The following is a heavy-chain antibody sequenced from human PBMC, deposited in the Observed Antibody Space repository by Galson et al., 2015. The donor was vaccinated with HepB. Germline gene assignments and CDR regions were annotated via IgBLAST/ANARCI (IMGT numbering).Heavy chain of an antibody. J-gene: IGHJ4*02. V-gene: IGHV3-30-3*02. D-gene: IGHD3-22*01. CDR2: ISYDGSNK. CDR1: GFTFSNYG. Sequence: SLRLSCAASGFTFSNYGMHWVRQAPGKGLEWVTLISYDGSNKYYADSATGRFAISRDNSKNTLYLQMNSLRAEDTAVYYCAKSGDSSGYYRGVSDYFDYWGQGTLVTVSS. CDR3: AKSGDSSGYYRGVSDYFDY.